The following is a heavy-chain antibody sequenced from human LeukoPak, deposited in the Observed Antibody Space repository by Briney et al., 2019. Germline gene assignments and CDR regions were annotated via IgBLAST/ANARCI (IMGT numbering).Heavy chain of an antibody. D-gene: IGHD2-15*01. CDR2: IYHSGGT. Sequence: PSETLSLTCTVSGDSISAPFYYWSWIRQHPGKGLEWIGYIYHSGGTDQNPSLKSRLSISIDTSKNQFSLSLTSITAADTAMYYCSRGIKLEGAFDIWGQGTMVTVSS. CDR3: SRGIKLEGAFDI. J-gene: IGHJ3*02. V-gene: IGHV4-31*03. CDR1: GDSISAPFYY.